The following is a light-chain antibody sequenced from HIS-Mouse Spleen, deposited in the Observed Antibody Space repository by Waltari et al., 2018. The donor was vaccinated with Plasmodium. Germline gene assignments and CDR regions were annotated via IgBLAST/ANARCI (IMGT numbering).Light chain of an antibody. CDR3: QQYGSSPYT. CDR1: QSVSSGY. V-gene: IGKV3-20*01. J-gene: IGKJ2*01. Sequence: EIVLTQSPGTLSLSPGERATHSCRASQSVSSGYLAWYQQKPGPAPSLLIYGATSRATGIPDRFSGSGSGTDFTLTISRLEPEDFAVYYCQQYGSSPYTFGQGTKLEIK. CDR2: GAT.